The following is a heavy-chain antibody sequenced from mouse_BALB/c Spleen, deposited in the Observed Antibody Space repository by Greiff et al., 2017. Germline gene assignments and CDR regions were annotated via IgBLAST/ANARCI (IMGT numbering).Heavy chain of an antibody. D-gene: IGHD2-4*01. V-gene: IGHV1S81*02. Sequence: QVQLQQSGAELVKPGASVKLSCKASGYTFTSYYMYWVKQRPGQGLEWIGEINPSNGGTNFNEKFKSKATLTVDKSSSTAYMQLSSLTSEDSAVYYCTRRYYDYPLDYWGQGTTLTVSS. CDR3: TRRYYDYPLDY. CDR2: INPSNGGT. J-gene: IGHJ2*01. CDR1: GYTFTSYY.